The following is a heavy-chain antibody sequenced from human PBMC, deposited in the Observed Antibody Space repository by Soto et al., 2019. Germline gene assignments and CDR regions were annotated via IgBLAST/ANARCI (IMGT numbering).Heavy chain of an antibody. CDR3: ARESHDILTGPPWVWYFDL. Sequence: QVQLQQWGAGPLSPLETLSLTCGVSGGSFSGYYWAWIRQSPGKGLEWIGEINDRGSINYNPPLKSRVSISVDTSKNHYSLNLRSVTAADTAVYYCARESHDILTGPPWVWYFDLWGRGTLVTVSS. D-gene: IGHD3-9*01. CDR2: INDRGSI. J-gene: IGHJ2*01. CDR1: GGSFSGYY. V-gene: IGHV4-34*01.